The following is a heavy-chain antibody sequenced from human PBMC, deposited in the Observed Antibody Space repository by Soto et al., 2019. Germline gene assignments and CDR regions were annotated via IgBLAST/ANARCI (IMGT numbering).Heavy chain of an antibody. V-gene: IGHV3-30-3*01. CDR1: GFTFSSYA. J-gene: IGHJ6*02. D-gene: IGHD6-19*01. CDR2: ISYDGSNK. Sequence: GGSLRLSCAASGFTFSSYAMHWVRQAPGKGLEWVAVISYDGSNKYYADSVKGRFTISRDNSKNTLYLQMNSLRAEDTAVYYCARDLYSSGWYGYYYYYGMDVWGQETTVTVSS. CDR3: ARDLYSSGWYGYYYYYGMDV.